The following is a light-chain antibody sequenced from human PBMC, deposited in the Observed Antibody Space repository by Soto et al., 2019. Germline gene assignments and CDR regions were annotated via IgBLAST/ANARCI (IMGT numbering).Light chain of an antibody. CDR2: DAY. J-gene: IGKJ4*01. V-gene: IGKV3-11*01. CDR3: QQRSNWPLT. CDR1: QSVSSN. Sequence: IVLTQSPATLSVSPGERATLSCRASQSVSSNLAWYQQKPGQAPRLLIFDAYNRATGIPGRFSGSGSGTDFTLTISSLEPEDFAVYYCQQRSNWPLTFGGGTKV.